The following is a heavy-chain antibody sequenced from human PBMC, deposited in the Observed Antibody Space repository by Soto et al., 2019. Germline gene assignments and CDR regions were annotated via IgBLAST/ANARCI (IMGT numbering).Heavy chain of an antibody. CDR3: ARKPDVATAKVGGGYVFDV. CDR1: SGSIFTTNW. CDR2: IYHSGSP. J-gene: IGHJ3*01. D-gene: IGHD3-16*01. Sequence: QVQLQESGPGLVKPSGTLSLTCAASSGSIFTTNWWSWVRQSPGRGLQWIGDIYHSGSPKYNPSLKSRVSISIVKSKDRFFLNLTSVTAADTAVYYCARKPDVATAKVGGGYVFDVWGQGTMVTGSS. V-gene: IGHV4-4*02.